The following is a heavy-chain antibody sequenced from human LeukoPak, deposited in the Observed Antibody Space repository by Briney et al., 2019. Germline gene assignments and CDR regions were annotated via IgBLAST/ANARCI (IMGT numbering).Heavy chain of an antibody. CDR3: AGVRGAPNWFDP. Sequence: GGSLRLSCAASGFTFSSYAMSWVRQVPGKGLEWVSGISGSGGSTDYADSVKGRVTISRDNSKNSLYLQMNSLRAEDTAVYYCAGVRGAPNWFDPWGQGTLVTVSS. V-gene: IGHV3-23*01. J-gene: IGHJ5*02. D-gene: IGHD3-10*01. CDR1: GFTFSSYA. CDR2: ISGSGGST.